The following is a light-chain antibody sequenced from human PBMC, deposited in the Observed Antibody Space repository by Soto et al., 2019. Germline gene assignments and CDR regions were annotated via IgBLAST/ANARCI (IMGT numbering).Light chain of an antibody. CDR3: SSYTTSTNLVV. Sequence: QSALTQPASVSGSPGQSITISCTGTSSDVGAYNYVSWYQQHPGKAPKLMIYEVSDRPSGVSNRFSGSKSGNTASLTISGLQAEDEADYYCSSYTTSTNLVVFGGGTKLTVL. V-gene: IGLV2-14*01. J-gene: IGLJ2*01. CDR2: EVS. CDR1: SSDVGAYNY.